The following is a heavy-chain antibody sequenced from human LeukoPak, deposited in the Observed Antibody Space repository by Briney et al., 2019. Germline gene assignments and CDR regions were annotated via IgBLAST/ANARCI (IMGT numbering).Heavy chain of an antibody. V-gene: IGHV3-33*01. CDR2: IWNDGNNK. CDR1: GFTFSSFV. Sequence: YPGGSLRLSCAASGFTFSSFVMHWVRQAPGKGLEWVAVIWNDGNNKYYADSLKGRITISRDNSNNTLYLQVKSLRAEDTAVYYCAREVREYSYGSGTTDWGRGTLVTVSS. CDR3: AREVREYSYGSGTTD. J-gene: IGHJ4*02. D-gene: IGHD3-10*01.